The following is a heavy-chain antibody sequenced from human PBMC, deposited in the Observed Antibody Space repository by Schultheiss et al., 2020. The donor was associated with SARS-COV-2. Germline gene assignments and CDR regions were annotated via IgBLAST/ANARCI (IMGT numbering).Heavy chain of an antibody. Sequence: ASVKVSCKASGYTFTSYGISWVRQAPGQGLEWMGWINPNSGGTNYAQKFQGRVTMTRDTSISTAYMELSRLRSEDTAVYFCARVFSSSWNRGLGYWGQGTLVTVSS. CDR3: ARVFSSSWNRGLGY. CDR2: INPNSGGT. CDR1: GYTFTSYG. J-gene: IGHJ4*02. V-gene: IGHV1-2*02. D-gene: IGHD6-6*01.